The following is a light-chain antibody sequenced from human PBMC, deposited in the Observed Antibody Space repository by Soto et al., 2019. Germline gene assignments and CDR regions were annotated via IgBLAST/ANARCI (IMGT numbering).Light chain of an antibody. CDR3: QHYGTSTWT. V-gene: IGKV3-20*01. J-gene: IGKJ1*01. CDR2: DTS. CDR1: QIVSSSY. Sequence: EIVLTQSPGTLSLSPGERATLSCRASQIVSSSYLAWYQQEPGQAPRLLVYDTSTRATGIPDRFSGSGSGTDFILTISRLEPEDFAVYYCQHYGTSTWTFGQGTKVEFK.